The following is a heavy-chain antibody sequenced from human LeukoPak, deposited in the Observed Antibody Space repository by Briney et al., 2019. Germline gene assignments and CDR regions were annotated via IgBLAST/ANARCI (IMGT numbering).Heavy chain of an antibody. CDR2: ISGSGGST. CDR3: AKDEVVAGTAILDY. V-gene: IGHV3-23*01. Sequence: GGSLRLSCAASGFTFSSYAMSWVRQAPGKGLGWVSAISGSGGSTYYADSVKGRFTISRDNSKNTLYLQMNSLRAEDTAVYYCAKDEVVAGTAILDYWGQGTLVTVSS. J-gene: IGHJ4*02. CDR1: GFTFSSYA. D-gene: IGHD6-19*01.